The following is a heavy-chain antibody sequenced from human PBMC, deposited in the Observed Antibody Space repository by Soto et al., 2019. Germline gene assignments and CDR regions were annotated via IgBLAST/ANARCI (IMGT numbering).Heavy chain of an antibody. CDR3: ATWRFDTKLRFAFDI. CDR1: GFTFSRYW. CDR2: IKQDRSEK. J-gene: IGHJ3*02. Sequence: GGSLRLSCAASGFTFSRYWMSWVRQAPGKGLEWVANIKQDRSEKDYVYYVKGRFTISRDNAKNSLYLQMNSLRAEDTAVYSCATWRFDTKLRFAFDIWGQGTMVTVSS. D-gene: IGHD3-9*01. V-gene: IGHV3-7*03.